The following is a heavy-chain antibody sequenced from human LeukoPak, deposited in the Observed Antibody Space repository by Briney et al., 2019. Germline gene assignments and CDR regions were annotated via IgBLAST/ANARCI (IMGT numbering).Heavy chain of an antibody. Sequence: GGSLRLSCAASGFTFSSYAMLWVRQAPGKGLECVSAFCCYGGSTYYTNSVKGRFTISRDNSKNTLYLQLGSLRAEDMAVYYCARARRHYYYDSSGYYVLDYWGQGTLVTVSS. J-gene: IGHJ4*02. CDR3: ARARRHYYYDSSGYYVLDY. D-gene: IGHD3-22*01. CDR2: FCCYGGST. CDR1: GFTFSSYA. V-gene: IGHV3-64*01.